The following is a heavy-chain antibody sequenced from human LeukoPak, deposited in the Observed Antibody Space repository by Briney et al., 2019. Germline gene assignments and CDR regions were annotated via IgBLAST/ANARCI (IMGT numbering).Heavy chain of an antibody. CDR3: ARDLVVTVFDY. V-gene: IGHV3-30-3*01. J-gene: IGHJ4*02. CDR1: GFTFSSYA. CDR2: ISYDGSNK. D-gene: IGHD2-15*01. Sequence: PGRSLRLSCAASGFTFSSYAMHWVRQAPGKGLEWVAVISYDGSNKYYADSVKGRFTISRDNSKNTLYLQMNSLRAEDTAVYYCARDLVVTVFDYWGQGTLVTVSS.